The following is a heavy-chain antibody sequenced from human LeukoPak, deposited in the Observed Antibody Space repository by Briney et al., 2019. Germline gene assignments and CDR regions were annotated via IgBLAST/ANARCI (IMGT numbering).Heavy chain of an antibody. V-gene: IGHV2-70*11. Sequence: SGPTLVNPTQTLTLTCTFSGFSLSTDEMSVSWVRRPPGKALEWLARIDWDDDKYYSASLKTRLTISKDTSKNQVVLTMTNMDPVDTATYYCARRLYGSGSSNAFDIWGQGTMVTVSS. CDR1: GFSLSTDEMS. CDR3: ARRLYGSGSSNAFDI. J-gene: IGHJ3*02. D-gene: IGHD3-10*01. CDR2: IDWDDDK.